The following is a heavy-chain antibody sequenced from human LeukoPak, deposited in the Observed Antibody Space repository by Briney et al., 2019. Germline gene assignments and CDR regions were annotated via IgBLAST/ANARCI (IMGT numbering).Heavy chain of an antibody. CDR2: IYISGST. CDR1: SGSFSGYY. CDR3: ARDDYGGLDY. J-gene: IGHJ4*02. V-gene: IGHV4-4*07. D-gene: IGHD4/OR15-4a*01. Sequence: SETLSLTCVMYSGSFSGYYWSWIRQPAGKGLEWIGHIYISGSTNYSPPLKSRVTISVDTSKNQFSLKLSSVTAADTAVYYCARDDYGGLDYWGQGTLVTVSS.